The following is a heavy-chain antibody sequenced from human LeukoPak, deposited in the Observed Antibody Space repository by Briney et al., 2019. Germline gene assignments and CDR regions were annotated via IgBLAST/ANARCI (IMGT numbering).Heavy chain of an antibody. J-gene: IGHJ3*02. V-gene: IGHV1-24*01. CDR3: AADRGDYSGSYWTAFDI. CDR1: EYTLTELS. Sequence: GASLKPSCKVSEYTLTELSMHWVRQAPGKGLEWRGGFDPEDGEIIYAQKFQGRVTMSDDTSTDTAYMELGILRSDDTAVYYCAADRGDYSGSYWTAFDIWGQGTMVTVSS. D-gene: IGHD1-26*01. CDR2: FDPEDGEI.